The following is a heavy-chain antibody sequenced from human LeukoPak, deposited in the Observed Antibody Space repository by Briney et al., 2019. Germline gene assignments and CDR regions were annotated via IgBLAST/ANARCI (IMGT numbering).Heavy chain of an antibody. J-gene: IGHJ4*02. CDR1: GGSISTGGYY. CDR2: IYYGGST. D-gene: IGHD3-22*01. V-gene: IGHV4-31*03. CDR3: ARAAPNYYDSSGSLRNPYFDY. Sequence: SQTLSLTCTVSGGSISTGGYYWSWIRQHPGKGLEWIGNIYYGGSTYYSPSLKSRVTMSVDTSKNQFSLTLISVTAADTAVYFCARAAPNYYDSSGSLRNPYFDYWGQGTLVTVSS.